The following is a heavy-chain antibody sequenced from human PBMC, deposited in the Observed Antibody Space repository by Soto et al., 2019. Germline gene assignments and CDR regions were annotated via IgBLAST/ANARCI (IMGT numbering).Heavy chain of an antibody. V-gene: IGHV4-30-4*01. CDR3: ARGLDYYGMDV. Sequence: TSETLSLTCTVSGGSISSGDYYWSWIRQPPGKGLEWIGYIYYSGSTYYNPSLKSRVTISVDTSKNQFSLKLSSVTAADTAVYYCARGLDYYGMDVRGQGTTVTVSS. CDR1: GGSISSGDYY. CDR2: IYYSGST. J-gene: IGHJ6*02.